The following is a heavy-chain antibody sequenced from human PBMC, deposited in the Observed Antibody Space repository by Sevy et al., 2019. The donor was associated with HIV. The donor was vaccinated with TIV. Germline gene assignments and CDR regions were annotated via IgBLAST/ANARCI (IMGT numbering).Heavy chain of an antibody. D-gene: IGHD3-22*01. Sequence: ASVKVSCKASGYTFTGYYMHWVRQAPGQGLEWMGWINPNSGGTNYAQKFQGRVTMTRDTSISTAYMVLSRLRSDDTAVYYCAREKTYYYDSSGYSSVAFDIWGQGTMVTVSS. CDR1: GYTFTGYY. V-gene: IGHV1-2*02. CDR3: AREKTYYYDSSGYSSVAFDI. J-gene: IGHJ3*02. CDR2: INPNSGGT.